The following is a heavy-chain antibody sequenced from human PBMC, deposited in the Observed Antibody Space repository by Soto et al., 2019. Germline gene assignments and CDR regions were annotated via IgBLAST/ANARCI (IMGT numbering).Heavy chain of an antibody. Sequence: ASVKVSCKASGYTFTSHHFNWVRQATGQALEWMGWMKPNNGNTNYAQKFHDRVTITRNRSMSTAYMELSSLRSEDTAMYYCASSYCGGDCHPDYYYGMDVWGQGTTVTVSS. CDR3: ASSYCGGDCHPDYYYGMDV. J-gene: IGHJ6*02. D-gene: IGHD2-21*02. CDR2: MKPNNGNT. CDR1: GYTFTSHH. V-gene: IGHV1-8*01.